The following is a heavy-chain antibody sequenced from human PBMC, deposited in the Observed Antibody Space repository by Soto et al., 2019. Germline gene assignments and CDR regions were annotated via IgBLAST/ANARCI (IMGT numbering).Heavy chain of an antibody. CDR2: IYTSGST. Sequence: PSETLSLTCTVSGGSVSSSSYYWSWIRQPAGKGLEWIGRIYTSGSTNYNPSLKSRVTMSVDTSKNQFSLKLSSVTAADTAVYYCARAAAGPYYFDYWGQGTLVTVSS. CDR3: ARAAAGPYYFDY. J-gene: IGHJ4*02. D-gene: IGHD6-13*01. V-gene: IGHV4-61*02. CDR1: GGSVSSSSYY.